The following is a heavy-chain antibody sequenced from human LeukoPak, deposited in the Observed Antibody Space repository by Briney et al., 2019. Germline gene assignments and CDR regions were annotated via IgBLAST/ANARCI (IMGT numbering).Heavy chain of an antibody. CDR1: GGSISGYY. V-gene: IGHV4-59*01. D-gene: IGHD3-22*01. Sequence: SETLSLTCTVSGGSISGYYWSWIRQSPGEGLEWIGHIYYSGSTNYNPSLKSRVTISVDTSRNQFSLKLTSVTAADTAVYYCARNYDSSGYTTFAYWGQGTLATVSS. CDR2: IYYSGST. J-gene: IGHJ4*02. CDR3: ARNYDSSGYTTFAY.